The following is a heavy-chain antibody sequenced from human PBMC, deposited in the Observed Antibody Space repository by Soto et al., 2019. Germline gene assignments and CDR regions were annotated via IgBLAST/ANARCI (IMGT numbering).Heavy chain of an antibody. CDR2: ISAYNGNT. Sequence: ASVKVSCKASGYTFTSYGISWVRQAPGQGPEWMGWISAYNGNTNYAQKLQGRVTMTTDTSTSTAYMELRSLRSDDTAVYYCARDRPVLRFLEWLPPSHYYGMDVWGQGTTVTVSS. V-gene: IGHV1-18*01. J-gene: IGHJ6*02. D-gene: IGHD3-3*01. CDR3: ARDRPVLRFLEWLPPSHYYGMDV. CDR1: GYTFTSYG.